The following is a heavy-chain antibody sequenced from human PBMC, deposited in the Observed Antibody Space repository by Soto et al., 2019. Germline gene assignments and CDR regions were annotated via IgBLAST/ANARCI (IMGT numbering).Heavy chain of an antibody. V-gene: IGHV4-31*03. D-gene: IGHD6-13*01. CDR2: IYYGGST. CDR1: GGSISSGVYY. J-gene: IGHJ5*02. Sequence: SETLSLTCTVSGGSISSGVYYWIWIRQHPGKVLEWIGYIYYGGSTYYNPSLKSRVTISVDTSKNQFSLKLSSVTAADTAVYYCARDRPYSSSWYGWFDPWGQGTLVTVSS. CDR3: ARDRPYSSSWYGWFDP.